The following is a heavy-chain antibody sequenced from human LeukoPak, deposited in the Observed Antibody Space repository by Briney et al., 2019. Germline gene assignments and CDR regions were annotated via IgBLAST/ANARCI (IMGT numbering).Heavy chain of an antibody. D-gene: IGHD6-13*01. Sequence: GGSLRLSCAASGFTFSSYGMSWVRQAPGKGLEWVSALSGNGGSTYYADSVQGRFTISRDTSKNTVSLQMNSLRAEDTAVYYCARRIAAAGFGDWFDPWGQGTLVTVSS. CDR1: GFTFSSYG. CDR2: LSGNGGST. J-gene: IGHJ5*02. V-gene: IGHV3-23*01. CDR3: ARRIAAAGFGDWFDP.